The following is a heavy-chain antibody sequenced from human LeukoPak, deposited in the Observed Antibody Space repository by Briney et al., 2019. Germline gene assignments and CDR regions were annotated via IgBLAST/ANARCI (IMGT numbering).Heavy chain of an antibody. CDR2: IYPGDSDT. J-gene: IGHJ4*02. V-gene: IGHV5-51*01. D-gene: IGHD6-13*01. Sequence: PGGSLKISCKGSGYSFTSYWIGWVRQMPGKGLEWMGIIYPGDSDTRYSPSFQGQVTISADKSISTAYLQWSSLKASDTAMYYCARPPFTPAGTNETVDYWGQGTLVTVSS. CDR1: GYSFTSYW. CDR3: ARPPFTPAGTNETVDY.